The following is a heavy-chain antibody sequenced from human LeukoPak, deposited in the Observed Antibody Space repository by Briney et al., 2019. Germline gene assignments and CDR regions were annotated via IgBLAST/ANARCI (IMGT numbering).Heavy chain of an antibody. V-gene: IGHV1-69*04. CDR1: GGTFSSYA. Sequence: SAKVSCKASGGTFSSYAISWVRQAPGQGLEWMGRIIPILGIANYAQKFQGRVTITADKSTSTAYMELSSLRSEDTAVYYCARDSFEKNAFDIWGQGTMVTVSS. J-gene: IGHJ3*02. D-gene: IGHD3-10*01. CDR2: IIPILGIA. CDR3: ARDSFEKNAFDI.